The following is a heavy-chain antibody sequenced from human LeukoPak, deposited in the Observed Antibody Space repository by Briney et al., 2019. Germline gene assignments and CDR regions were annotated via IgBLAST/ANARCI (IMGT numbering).Heavy chain of an antibody. D-gene: IGHD3-10*01. V-gene: IGHV4-34*01. CDR3: ARLRGRYYYGSGSSLGP. CDR1: GGSFSGYY. CDR2: INHSGST. J-gene: IGHJ5*02. Sequence: KPSETLFLTCAVYGGSFSGYYWSWIRQPPGKGLEVIGEINHSGSTNYNPSLKSLGTISVDTSKYRYSLKLSSVTAADTAVYYCARLRGRYYYGSGSSLGPWGQGTLVTVSS.